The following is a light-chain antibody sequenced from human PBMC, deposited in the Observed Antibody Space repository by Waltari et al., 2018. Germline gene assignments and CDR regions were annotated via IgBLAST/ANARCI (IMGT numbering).Light chain of an antibody. V-gene: IGKV4-1*01. J-gene: IGKJ3*01. CDR1: QSVLYSSNNKNY. Sequence: DIVMTQSPDSLAVSLGERATINCKSSQSVLYSSNNKNYLAWYQQKAGQPPKVLIYWASTRESGFPDRFSGSGSGTDFTLTIGSLQAEDVALYYCQQYYNTPFTFGPGTKVDIK. CDR3: QQYYNTPFT. CDR2: WAS.